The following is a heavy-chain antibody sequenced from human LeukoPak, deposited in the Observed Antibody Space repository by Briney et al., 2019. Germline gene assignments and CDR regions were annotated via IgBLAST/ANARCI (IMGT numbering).Heavy chain of an antibody. D-gene: IGHD3-10*01. CDR1: GGSISSSSYY. V-gene: IGHV4-39*01. CDR3: ARALRFGELFLDFDY. J-gene: IGHJ4*02. CDR2: IYYSGST. Sequence: SETLSLTCTVSGGSISSSSYYWGWIRQPPGKGLEWIGSIYYSGSTNYNPSLKSRVTISVDTSKNQFSLKLSSVTAADTAVYYCARALRFGELFLDFDYWGQGTLVTVSS.